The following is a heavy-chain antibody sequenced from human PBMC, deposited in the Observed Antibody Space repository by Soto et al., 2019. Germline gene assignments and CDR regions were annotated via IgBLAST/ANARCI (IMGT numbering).Heavy chain of an antibody. CDR3: ARNSVVRGVLYYYGMDV. CDR1: GFTFSSYG. CDR2: IWYDGSNK. V-gene: IGHV3-33*01. Sequence: GGSLSLSCAASGFTFSSYGMHWVCQAPGKGLEWVEVIWYDGSNKYYEDSVKGRFTISRDNSKNTLYLQMNSLRAEDTAVYYCARNSVVRGVLYYYGMDVWGQGTTVTVSS. J-gene: IGHJ6*02. D-gene: IGHD3-10*01.